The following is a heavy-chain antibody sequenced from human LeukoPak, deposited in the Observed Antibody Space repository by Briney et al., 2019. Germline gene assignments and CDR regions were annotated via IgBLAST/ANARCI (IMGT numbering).Heavy chain of an antibody. Sequence: ASVKVSCKASGYIFTVYYMHWLRQAPGQGLEWMGWINLHNGATGYAHKLQGRVTMTRDTSINTAYMELSGLTSDDTAVYFCARGPTAGAFDFWGQGTMVTVSS. D-gene: IGHD6-19*01. J-gene: IGHJ3*01. CDR3: ARGPTAGAFDF. CDR2: INLHNGAT. CDR1: GYIFTVYY. V-gene: IGHV1-2*02.